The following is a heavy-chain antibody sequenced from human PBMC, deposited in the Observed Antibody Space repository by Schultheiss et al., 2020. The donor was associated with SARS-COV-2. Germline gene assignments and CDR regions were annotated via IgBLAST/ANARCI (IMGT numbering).Heavy chain of an antibody. V-gene: IGHV4-34*01. D-gene: IGHD2-2*01. CDR3: ARLGYCSSSSCLGRYFQH. CDR1: GGSFSGYY. CDR2: INHSDST. Sequence: SETLSLTCAVSGGSFSGYYWSWIRQPPGKGLEWIGEINHSDSTNYNPSLKSRVTISVDTSKNQFSLKLSSVTAADTAVYYCARLGYCSSSSCLGRYFQHWGQGTLVTVSS. J-gene: IGHJ1*01.